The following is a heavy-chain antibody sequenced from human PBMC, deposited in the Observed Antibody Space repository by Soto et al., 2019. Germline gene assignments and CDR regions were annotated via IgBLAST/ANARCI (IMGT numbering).Heavy chain of an antibody. Sequence: GGSLRLSCASSGFTFISYEMNWVRQAPGKGLEWVSYISSSGSTIYYADSVKGRFTISRDNAKNSLYLQMNSLRAEDTAVYYCARDGRGLRKPLDYWGQGTLVTVSS. V-gene: IGHV3-48*03. CDR3: ARDGRGLRKPLDY. J-gene: IGHJ4*02. D-gene: IGHD5-12*01. CDR2: ISSSGSTI. CDR1: GFTFISYE.